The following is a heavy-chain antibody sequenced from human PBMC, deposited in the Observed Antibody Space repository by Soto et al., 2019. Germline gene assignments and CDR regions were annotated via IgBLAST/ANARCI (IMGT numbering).Heavy chain of an antibody. D-gene: IGHD3-10*01. J-gene: IGHJ4*02. CDR2: ISPDGSTT. V-gene: IGHV3-74*01. CDR3: AGGYSGSPR. Sequence: EVQLVESGGDLVQPGGSLRLSCAASGFTFSSSWMYWVRQAPGKGLVSVSRISPDGSTTTYADSVKGRFTISRDKAKNTLYLQMNSLRAEDTAVYYCAGGYSGSPRWGQGTLVTVSS. CDR1: GFTFSSSW.